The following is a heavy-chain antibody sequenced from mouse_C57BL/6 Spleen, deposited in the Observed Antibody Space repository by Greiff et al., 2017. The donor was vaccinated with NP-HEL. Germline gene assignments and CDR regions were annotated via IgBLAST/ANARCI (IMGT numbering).Heavy chain of an antibody. CDR2: RYWDDDK. Sequence: QVTLKESGPGIFQSSQTLSLTCSFSGFSLSTSGMGVSWIRQPSGNRLSWRSHRYWDDDKRYNPSLKSRLTISKDTSRNQVFRKITSVDTADTATYYCARRRGGITTVVADWYFDVWGTGTTVTVSS. CDR1: GFSLSTSGMG. J-gene: IGHJ1*03. CDR3: ARRRGGITTVVADWYFDV. V-gene: IGHV8-12*01. D-gene: IGHD1-1*01.